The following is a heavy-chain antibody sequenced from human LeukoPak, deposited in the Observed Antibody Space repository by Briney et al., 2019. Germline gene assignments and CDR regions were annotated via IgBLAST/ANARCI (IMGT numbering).Heavy chain of an antibody. D-gene: IGHD3-10*01. CDR2: INPNSGGT. J-gene: IGHJ4*02. Sequence: GASVKVSCKASGYTFTGYYMHWVRQAPGQGLEWMGWINPNSGGTNYAQKFQGRVTMTRDTSISTAYMELSRLRSDDTAVYYCARDPARYYYGSGSYPFRPDYWGQGTLVTVSS. V-gene: IGHV1-2*02. CDR3: ARDPARYYYGSGSYPFRPDY. CDR1: GYTFTGYY.